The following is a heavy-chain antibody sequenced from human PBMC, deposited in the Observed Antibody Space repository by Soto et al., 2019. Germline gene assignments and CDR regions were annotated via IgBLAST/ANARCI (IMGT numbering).Heavy chain of an antibody. J-gene: IGHJ4*02. Sequence: EVQLVESGGGLVKPGGSLRLSCVASELTLSNAWMSWVRQAPGKGLEWVGRIKSKTEGGTPDYAAPVKGRFTLSRDDSKNSLYLPMNRLITEDTAVYYFTNGLRAFSDSPYWGQGTLVTVSS. D-gene: IGHD3-22*01. CDR1: ELTLSNAW. V-gene: IGHV3-15*01. CDR3: TNGLRAFSDSPY. CDR2: IKSKTEGGTP.